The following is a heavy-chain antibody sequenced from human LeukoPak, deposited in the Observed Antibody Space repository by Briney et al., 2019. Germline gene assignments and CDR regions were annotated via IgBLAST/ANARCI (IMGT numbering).Heavy chain of an antibody. Sequence: SETLSLTCTISGSSITSVSHYWGWIRQPPGKGLEWIGDIYYTGSTYYSPSLRSRVTMSVHTSENQLSLRLNSVTAVDTAVYYCARRWGNIVGVTYEYWGQGTLVTVSS. D-gene: IGHD2-21*01. V-gene: IGHV4-39*01. J-gene: IGHJ4*02. CDR3: ARRWGNIVGVTYEY. CDR2: IYYTGST. CDR1: GSSITSVSHY.